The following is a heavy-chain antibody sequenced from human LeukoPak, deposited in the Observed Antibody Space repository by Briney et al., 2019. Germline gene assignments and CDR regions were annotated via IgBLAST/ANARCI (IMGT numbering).Heavy chain of an antibody. D-gene: IGHD6-13*01. Sequence: PSETLSLTCTVSGGSISSSRYYWGWIRQPPGKGLEWIGSIYYSGSTYYNPSLKSRVTISVDTSKNQFSLKLSSVTAADTAVYYCARASSSWYVPPYYFDYWGQGTLVTVSS. V-gene: IGHV4-39*07. CDR3: ARASSSWYVPPYYFDY. CDR2: IYYSGST. J-gene: IGHJ4*02. CDR1: GGSISSSRYY.